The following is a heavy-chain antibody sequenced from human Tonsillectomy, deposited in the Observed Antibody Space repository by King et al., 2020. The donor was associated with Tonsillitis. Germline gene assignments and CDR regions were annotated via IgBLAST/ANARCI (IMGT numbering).Heavy chain of an antibody. D-gene: IGHD3-9*01. CDR3: AKELGPQGRYFDWPPGY. CDR1: GFTFRSYG. CDR2: ISYDGSNK. J-gene: IGHJ4*02. Sequence: VQLVESGGGVVQPGRSLRLSCAASGFTFRSYGMHWVRQAPGKGLEWMALISYDGSNKYYADSVKGRITISRDNSKNTLYLQMNSLRPEDTAVYYCAKELGPQGRYFDWPPGYWGQGTLVTVSS. V-gene: IGHV3-30*18.